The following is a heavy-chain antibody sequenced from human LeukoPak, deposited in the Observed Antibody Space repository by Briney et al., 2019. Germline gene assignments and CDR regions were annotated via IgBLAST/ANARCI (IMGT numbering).Heavy chain of an antibody. D-gene: IGHD2-21*01. J-gene: IGHJ5*02. CDR3: ARAGGGGNSNWFDP. V-gene: IGHV1-3*01. CDR1: GYTFPSYA. CDR2: INAGNGNT. Sequence: ASVKVSCKASGYTFPSYAMHWVRQAPGQRLEWMGWINAGNGNTKYSQKFQGRVTITRDTSASTAYMELSSLRSEDTAVYYCARAGGGGNSNWFDPWGQGTLVTVSS.